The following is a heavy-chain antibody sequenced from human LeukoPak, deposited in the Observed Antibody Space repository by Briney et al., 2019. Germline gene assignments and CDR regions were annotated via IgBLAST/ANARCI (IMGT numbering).Heavy chain of an antibody. J-gene: IGHJ4*02. V-gene: IGHV4-59*01. Sequence: PSETLSLTCTVSGGSISSYYWSWSRQPPGKGLEWIGYIYYSGSTNYNPSLKSRVTISVDTSKNQFSLKLSSVTAADTAVYYCARVKGAIDYWGQGTLVTVSS. D-gene: IGHD1-26*01. CDR3: ARVKGAIDY. CDR1: GGSISSYY. CDR2: IYYSGST.